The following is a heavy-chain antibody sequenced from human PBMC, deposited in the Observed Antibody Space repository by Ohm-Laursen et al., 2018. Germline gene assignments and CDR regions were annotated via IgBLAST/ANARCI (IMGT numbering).Heavy chain of an antibody. Sequence: GSLRLSCSAPGFTFRSYEMNWVRQAPGKGLEWVSSITSSTSTIYYGDSVKGRFSISRDNANKLVYLQMNSLRAEDTAVYYCARAWEGATTRYFDYWGQGALVSVSS. CDR1: GFTFRSYE. J-gene: IGHJ4*02. V-gene: IGHV3-48*03. CDR3: ARAWEGATTRYFDY. D-gene: IGHD1-26*01. CDR2: ITSSTSTI.